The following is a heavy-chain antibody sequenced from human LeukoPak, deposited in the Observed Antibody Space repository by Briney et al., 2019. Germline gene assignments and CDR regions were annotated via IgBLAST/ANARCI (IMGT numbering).Heavy chain of an antibody. CDR2: IYYSGST. CDR3: ARGGGIVVVSPFDY. CDR1: GGSISSGGYY. J-gene: IGHJ4*02. Sequence: PSETLSLTCTVSGGSISSGGYYWSWIRQHPGKGLEWIGYIYYSGSTYYNPSLKSRVTISVDTSKNQFSLKLSSVTAADTAVYYCARGGGIVVVSPFDYWGQGTLVTVSS. V-gene: IGHV4-31*03. D-gene: IGHD3-22*01.